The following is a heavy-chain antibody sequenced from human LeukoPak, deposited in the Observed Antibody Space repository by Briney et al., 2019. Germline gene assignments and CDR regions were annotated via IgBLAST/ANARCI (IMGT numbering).Heavy chain of an antibody. CDR1: GFTFSSYS. CDR3: ARTDYDFWSGYYGMDV. V-gene: IGHV3-48*01. Sequence: GGSLRLSCAASGFTFSSYSMDWVRQAPGKGLEWVSYISSSSSTIYYADSVKGRFTISRDNAKNSLYLQMNSLRSDDTAVYYCARTDYDFWSGYYGMDVWGQGTTVTVSS. J-gene: IGHJ6*02. D-gene: IGHD3-3*01. CDR2: ISSSSSTI.